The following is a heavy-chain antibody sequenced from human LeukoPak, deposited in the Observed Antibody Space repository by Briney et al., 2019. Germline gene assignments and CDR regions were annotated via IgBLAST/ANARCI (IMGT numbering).Heavy chain of an antibody. D-gene: IGHD6-19*01. J-gene: IGHJ4*02. CDR1: GFTFSKYW. Sequence: PWGSLRLSCAVSGFTFSKYWMLWVRQAPGKGLESVSRINTDGTVTTYADSVKGRFTVSRDNADNTMFLQMNSVRDEDTAVYYCATKQWLAPPPDSWGQGTPVTVSS. V-gene: IGHV3-74*01. CDR2: INTDGTVT. CDR3: ATKQWLAPPPDS.